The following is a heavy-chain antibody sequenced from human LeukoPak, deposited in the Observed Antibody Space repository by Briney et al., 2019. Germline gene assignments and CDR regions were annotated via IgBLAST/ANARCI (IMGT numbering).Heavy chain of an antibody. J-gene: IGHJ4*02. Sequence: PSETLSLTCTVSGGSISSYYWSWIRQPPGKGLEWIGYIYYSGSTNYNPSLKSRVTISVDTSKNQFSLKLSSVTAADTAVYYCAKAPTMATHYFDYWGQGTLVTVSS. CDR3: AKAPTMATHYFDY. D-gene: IGHD3-10*01. CDR1: GGSISSYY. V-gene: IGHV4-59*01. CDR2: IYYSGST.